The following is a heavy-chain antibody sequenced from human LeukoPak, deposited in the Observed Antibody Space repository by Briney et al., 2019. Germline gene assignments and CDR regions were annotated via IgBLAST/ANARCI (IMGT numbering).Heavy chain of an antibody. V-gene: IGHV3-74*01. J-gene: IGHJ4*02. CDR2: INSDGSST. CDR1: GFTFSTYW. Sequence: GGSLRLSCAASGFTFSTYWMHWVRQAPGKGLVWVSHINSDGSSTTYADSVKGRFTISRDNAKNTLYLQMSSLRAEDTAVYYCARDIDGRGTTNLDYWGQGTLVTVSS. D-gene: IGHD1-26*01. CDR3: ARDIDGRGTTNLDY.